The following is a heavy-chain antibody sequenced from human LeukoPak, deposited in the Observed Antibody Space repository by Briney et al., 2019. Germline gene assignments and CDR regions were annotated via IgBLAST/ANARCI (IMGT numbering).Heavy chain of an antibody. J-gene: IGHJ6*03. D-gene: IGHD3-22*01. V-gene: IGHV3-30*04. CDR2: ISYDGSNK. CDR1: GFTFSSYA. CDR3: ARVSSGYLLYMDV. Sequence: RPGGSLRLSCAASGFTFSSYAMHWVRQAPGKGLEWVAVISYDGSNKYYADSVKGRFTISRDNSKNTLYLQMNSLRAEDTAVYYCARVSSGYLLYMDVWGKGTTVTISS.